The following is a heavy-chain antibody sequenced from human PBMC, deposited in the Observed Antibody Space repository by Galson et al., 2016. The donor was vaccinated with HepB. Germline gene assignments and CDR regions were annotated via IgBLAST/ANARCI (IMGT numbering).Heavy chain of an antibody. V-gene: IGHV3-53*01. CDR2: IYSSGST. CDR3: ARGGFTMFEVVVSNYPFEM. Sequence: SLRLSCAASGFSVTNNYFAWVRQAPGKGLEWVSVIYSSGSTYYADSVKGRFSISRDNSKSTVHLQMNSLRAEGTAVYYCARGGFTMFEVVVSNYPFEMWGPGTMVPVSS. D-gene: IGHD3-3*01. J-gene: IGHJ3*02. CDR1: GFSVTNNY.